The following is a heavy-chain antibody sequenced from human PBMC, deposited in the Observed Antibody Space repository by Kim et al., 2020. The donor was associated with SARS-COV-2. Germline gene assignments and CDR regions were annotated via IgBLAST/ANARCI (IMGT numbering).Heavy chain of an antibody. D-gene: IGHD3-10*01. CDR3: AREDRRITMVRGVKAAFDI. V-gene: IGHV3-7*03. Sequence: GGSPRLSCAASGFTFSSYWMSWVRQAPGKGLEWVANIKQDGSEKYYVDSVKGRFTISRDNAKNSLYLQMNSLRAEDTAVYYCAREDRRITMVRGVKAAFDIWGQGTMVTVSS. J-gene: IGHJ3*02. CDR1: GFTFSSYW. CDR2: IKQDGSEK.